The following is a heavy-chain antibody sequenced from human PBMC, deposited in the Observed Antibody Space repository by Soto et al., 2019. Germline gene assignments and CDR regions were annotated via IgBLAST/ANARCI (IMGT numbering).Heavy chain of an antibody. CDR2: INSGGSST. Sequence: EVQLVESGGGLVQPGGSLRLSCAASGFSFSSYWMHWVRQAPGKGLVWVSRINSGGSSTSYADSVKGRFTISRDSAKNTLFLQMTRLIAEDTAVYYCARDADALYFYGINVWGQGTTVTFSS. V-gene: IGHV3-74*01. D-gene: IGHD2-2*01. J-gene: IGHJ6*02. CDR1: GFSFSSYW. CDR3: ARDADALYFYGINV.